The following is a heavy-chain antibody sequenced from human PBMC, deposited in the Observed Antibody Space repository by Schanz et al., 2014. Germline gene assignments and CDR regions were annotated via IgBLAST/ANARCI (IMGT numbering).Heavy chain of an antibody. D-gene: IGHD1-1*01. V-gene: IGHV4-61*02. CDR1: GGSIRSGTYY. J-gene: IGHJ2*01. Sequence: QVQLQQWGAGLLKPSQTLSLTCTVSGGSIRSGTYYWSWIRQPAGKALEWVGRVFPNGITNYNPSLKSRVTISRDPSRNHFSLTLPSLTAADTAVYYCARDTTWRLDLWGRGTLVTVSS. CDR2: VFPNGIT. CDR3: ARDTTWRLDL.